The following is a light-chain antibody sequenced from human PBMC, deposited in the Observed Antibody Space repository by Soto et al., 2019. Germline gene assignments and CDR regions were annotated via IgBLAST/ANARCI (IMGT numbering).Light chain of an antibody. CDR2: DAS. CDR1: QSVGNF. J-gene: IGKJ4*01. Sequence: EVVLTQSPAILSLSPGVRATLSCRASQSVGNFLTWYQQKPGQAPRLLIYDASTRATGIPARFSGSGSGTDFTLTISSLEPEDFAVYYCQQRSNWPPLTFGGGTKVEIK. V-gene: IGKV3-11*01. CDR3: QQRSNWPPLT.